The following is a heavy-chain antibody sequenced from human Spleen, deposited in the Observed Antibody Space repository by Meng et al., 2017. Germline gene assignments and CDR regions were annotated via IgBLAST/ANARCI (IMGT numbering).Heavy chain of an antibody. CDR1: GYTFTSYY. CDR2: INPSGGST. V-gene: IGHV1-46*01. J-gene: IGHJ6*02. CDR3: ARDRRYCTNGVCLYYYGMDV. D-gene: IGHD2-8*01. Sequence: APVKVSCKASGYTFTSYYMHWVRQAPGQGLEWMGIINPSGGSTSYAQKFQGRVTMTRDTSTSTVYMELSSLRSEDTAVYYCARDRRYCTNGVCLYYYGMDVWGQGTTVTVSS.